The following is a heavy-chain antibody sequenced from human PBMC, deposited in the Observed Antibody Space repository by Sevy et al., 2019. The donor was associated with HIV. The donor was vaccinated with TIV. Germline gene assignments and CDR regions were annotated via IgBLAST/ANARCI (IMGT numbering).Heavy chain of an antibody. CDR2: IYYSGST. J-gene: IGHJ3*02. Sequence: SETLSLTCSVSGGSISGNFWTWIRQPPGKGLEWIGYIYYSGSTNSNPSLKSRVSILLDTSKNQFSLRLNSVTAADTAVYYCASGSRSYYDAFHIWGQGTMVTVSS. D-gene: IGHD1-26*01. CDR3: ASGSRSYYDAFHI. CDR1: GGSISGNF. V-gene: IGHV4-59*01.